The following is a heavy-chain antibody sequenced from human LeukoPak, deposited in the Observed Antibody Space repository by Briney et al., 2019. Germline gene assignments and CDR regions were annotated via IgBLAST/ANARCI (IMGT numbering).Heavy chain of an antibody. D-gene: IGHD6-6*01. Sequence: ASVKVSCKASEGTFSSYAISWVRQAPGQGLEWMGGIIPIFGTANYAQKFQGRVTITADESTSTAYMELSSLRSEDTAVYYCARRSSSYYYYGMDVWGQGTTVTVSS. V-gene: IGHV1-69*13. CDR1: EGTFSSYA. J-gene: IGHJ6*02. CDR2: IIPIFGTA. CDR3: ARRSSSYYYYGMDV.